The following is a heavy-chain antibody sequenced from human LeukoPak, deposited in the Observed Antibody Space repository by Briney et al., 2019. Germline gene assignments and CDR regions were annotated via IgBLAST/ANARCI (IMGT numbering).Heavy chain of an antibody. J-gene: IGHJ4*02. D-gene: IGHD2-2*01. CDR2: ISVYNGNT. CDR1: GYAFTNYA. V-gene: IGHV1-18*01. Sequence: ASVTVSCKASGYAFTNYAISWVRQAPGQGLEWMGWISVYNGNTNHAQKLQGRVTMTADTSTTTAYMELRSLRSDDTAVYYCARGYCSSATCRHFDYWGQGALVTVSS. CDR3: ARGYCSSATCRHFDY.